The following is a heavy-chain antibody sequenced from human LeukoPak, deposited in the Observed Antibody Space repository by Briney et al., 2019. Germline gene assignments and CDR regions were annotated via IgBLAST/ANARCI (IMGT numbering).Heavy chain of an antibody. V-gene: IGHV3-23*01. CDR3: AKDLVVVPAAIPGYIGGWFDP. D-gene: IGHD2-2*01. J-gene: IGHJ5*02. Sequence: GGSLRLSCAVSGFTFSDYAMTWVRQAPGKGLEWVSSISGSGRSTYYADSVKGRFTISRDNSKNTLYLQMNSLRAEDTAVYYCAKDLVVVPAAIPGYIGGWFDPWGQGTLVTVSS. CDR1: GFTFSDYA. CDR2: ISGSGRST.